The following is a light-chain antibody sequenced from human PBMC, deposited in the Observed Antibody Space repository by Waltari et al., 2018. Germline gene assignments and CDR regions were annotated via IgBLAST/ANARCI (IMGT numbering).Light chain of an antibody. CDR2: EVR. J-gene: IGLJ3*02. V-gene: IGLV2-14*01. Sequence: QSALTQPASVSGSPGQSITIPCPGTSSDIGAYNYVSWYQHLPGKAPKLIISEVRRRPSGVSNRFSGSKSGNMASLTISGLQAEDEADYYCNSYTTSSTWVFGGGTKLTVL. CDR1: SSDIGAYNY. CDR3: NSYTTSSTWV.